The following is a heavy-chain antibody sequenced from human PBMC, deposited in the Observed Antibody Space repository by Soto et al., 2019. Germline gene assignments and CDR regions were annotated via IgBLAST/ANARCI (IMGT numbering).Heavy chain of an antibody. CDR1: GFTFSSYA. J-gene: IGHJ4*02. Sequence: SLRLSCAASGFTFSSYAMSWVRQAPGKGLEWVSAISGSGGSTYYADSVKGRFTISRDNSKNTLYLQMNSLRAEDAAVDYCAKKAIVATGYFDYWGQGTLVTVSS. CDR3: AKKAIVATGYFDY. V-gene: IGHV3-23*01. CDR2: ISGSGGST. D-gene: IGHD5-12*01.